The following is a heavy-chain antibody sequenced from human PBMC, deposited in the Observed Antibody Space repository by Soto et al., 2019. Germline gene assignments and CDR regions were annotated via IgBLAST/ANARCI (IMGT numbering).Heavy chain of an antibody. CDR3: ARGVQLAFDY. J-gene: IGHJ4*02. CDR2: INAGNGNT. CDR1: GYTFTSYA. Sequence: GGSVKGSLKGSGYTFTSYAMHWGRQAPGQRLEWMGWINAGNGNTKYSQKFQGRVTITRDTSASTAYMELSSLRSEDTAVYYCARGVQLAFDYWGQGTLVTVSS. D-gene: IGHD6-6*01. V-gene: IGHV1-3*01.